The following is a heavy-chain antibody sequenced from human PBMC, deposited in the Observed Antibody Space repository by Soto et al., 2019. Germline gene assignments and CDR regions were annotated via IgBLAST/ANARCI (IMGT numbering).Heavy chain of an antibody. CDR1: GGSISSSGYY. CDR2: IYYSGST. V-gene: IGHV4-39*01. J-gene: IGHJ1*01. CDR3: ASPPYYYDSSGYPAEYFQH. D-gene: IGHD3-22*01. Sequence: SETLSLTCTVSGGSISSSGYYWGWIRQPPGKGLEWIGSIYYSGSTYYNPSLKSRVTISVDTSKNQVSLKLSSVTAADTAVYYCASPPYYYDSSGYPAEYFQHWGQGTLVTVSS.